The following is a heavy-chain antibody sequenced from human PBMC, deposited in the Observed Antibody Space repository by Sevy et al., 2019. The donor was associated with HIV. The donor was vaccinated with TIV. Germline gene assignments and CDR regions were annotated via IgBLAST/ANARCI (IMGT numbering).Heavy chain of an antibody. V-gene: IGHV4-59*01. CDR2: VYHTGST. D-gene: IGHD5-12*01. Sequence: SETLSLTCTVSGGSISVYYWSWIRQPPGKELEYIGYVYHTGSTNYNPSLKSRVTISVDTPNNQFPLKLTSVTAADTAVYYCARAPPVRSGDDSLNWFDPWGQGTLVTVSS. CDR3: ARAPPVRSGDDSLNWFDP. J-gene: IGHJ5*02. CDR1: GGSISVYY.